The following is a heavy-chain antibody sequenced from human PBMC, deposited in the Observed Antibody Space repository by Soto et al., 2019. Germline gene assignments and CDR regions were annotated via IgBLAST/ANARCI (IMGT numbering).Heavy chain of an antibody. Sequence: DVQLVESGGGLVQPGRSLRLSCAASGFTFDDYAMHWVRQAPGKGLEWVSGISWNSGSIGYADSVKGRFTISRDNAKNSLYLQMNSLRAEDTALYYCAKDTIAMDAFDIWGQGTMVTVSS. V-gene: IGHV3-9*01. CDR3: AKDTIAMDAFDI. CDR1: GFTFDDYA. CDR2: ISWNSGSI. D-gene: IGHD2-21*01. J-gene: IGHJ3*02.